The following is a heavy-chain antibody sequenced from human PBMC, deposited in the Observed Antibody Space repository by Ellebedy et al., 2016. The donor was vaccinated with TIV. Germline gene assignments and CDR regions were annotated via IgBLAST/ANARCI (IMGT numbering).Heavy chain of an antibody. V-gene: IGHV3-23*01. D-gene: IGHD6-19*01. Sequence: PGGSLRLSCEASGFLFSGHAMTWVRQAPGKGLEWVSLITGSGDKTYYSDSVKGRFTVSRDNSKNTLYLHMRSLRSEDTALYSCTKIAGDVSGWSVSWGQGTLVTVSS. CDR3: TKIAGDVSGWSVS. CDR1: GFLFSGHA. J-gene: IGHJ5*02. CDR2: ITGSGDKT.